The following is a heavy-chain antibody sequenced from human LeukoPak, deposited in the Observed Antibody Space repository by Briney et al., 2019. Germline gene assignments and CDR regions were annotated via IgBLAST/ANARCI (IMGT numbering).Heavy chain of an antibody. D-gene: IGHD4-17*01. CDR3: AGVQVDNGDLGWFDP. CDR1: GGSISTYY. CDR2: IYSSGST. J-gene: IGHJ5*02. Sequence: SETLSLTCTVSGGSISTYYWSWIRQPAGKGLEWIGRIYSSGSTNYNPSLKSRVSMSVDTSKNQFSLKLSSVTAADTAVYYCAGVQVDNGDLGWFDPRGQGTLVTVSS. V-gene: IGHV4-4*07.